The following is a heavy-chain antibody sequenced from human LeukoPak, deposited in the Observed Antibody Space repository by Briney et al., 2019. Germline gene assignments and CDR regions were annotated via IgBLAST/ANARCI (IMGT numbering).Heavy chain of an antibody. J-gene: IGHJ4*02. CDR3: ARAPREGAFDY. Sequence: ASVKVSCKASGYTFPTFGITWVRQAPGQGLEWMGWISIYNGDTHFAQRLQGRVSLTTDTSTNTAYMELRSLRSDDTAMYFCARAPREGAFDYWGQGTRVTVSS. V-gene: IGHV1-18*01. D-gene: IGHD3-16*01. CDR1: GYTFPTFG. CDR2: ISIYNGDT.